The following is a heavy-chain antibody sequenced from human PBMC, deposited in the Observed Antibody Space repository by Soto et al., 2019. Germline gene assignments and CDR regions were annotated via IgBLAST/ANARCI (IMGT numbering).Heavy chain of an antibody. D-gene: IGHD3-9*01. CDR1: GYTFTSYD. CDR3: ARGRINQYYDILTGYSNWFDP. J-gene: IGHJ5*02. CDR2: MNPNSGNT. Sequence: ASVKVSCKASGYTFTSYDINWVRQATGQGLEWMGWMNPNSGNTGYAQKFQGRVTMTRNTSISTAYMELSSLRSEDTAVYYCARGRINQYYDILTGYSNWFDPWGQGTLVTVS. V-gene: IGHV1-8*01.